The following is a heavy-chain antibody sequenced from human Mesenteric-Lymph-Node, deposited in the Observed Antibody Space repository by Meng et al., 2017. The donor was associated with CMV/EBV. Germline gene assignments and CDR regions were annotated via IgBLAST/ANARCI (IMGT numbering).Heavy chain of an antibody. Sequence: LSFAASGFTFDDYTMHWVRQAPGKGLEWVSLISWDGGSTYYADSVKGRFTISRDNSKNSLYLQMNSLRTEDTALYYCAKDLQSGWYDYWGQGTLVTVSS. CDR1: GFTFDDYT. J-gene: IGHJ4*02. CDR3: AKDLQSGWYDY. CDR2: ISWDGGST. V-gene: IGHV3-43*01. D-gene: IGHD6-19*01.